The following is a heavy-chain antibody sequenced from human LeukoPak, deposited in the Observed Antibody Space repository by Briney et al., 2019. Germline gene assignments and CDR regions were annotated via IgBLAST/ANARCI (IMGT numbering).Heavy chain of an antibody. D-gene: IGHD6-13*01. CDR2: ISTYNGNT. J-gene: IGHJ4*02. CDR3: ARYLRAAGPRYFDY. V-gene: IGHV1-18*01. Sequence: ASVKVSCKASGYTFTSYGIIWVRQAPGQGLEWMGWISTYNGNTNYAQKLQGRVTMTTDTSTSTAYMELRSLRSDDTAVYYCARYLRAAGPRYFDYWGQGTLVTVSS. CDR1: GYTFTSYG.